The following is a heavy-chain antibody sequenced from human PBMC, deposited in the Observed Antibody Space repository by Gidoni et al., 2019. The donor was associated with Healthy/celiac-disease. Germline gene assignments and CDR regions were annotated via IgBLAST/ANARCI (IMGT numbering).Heavy chain of an antibody. CDR2: MNPNRGNT. D-gene: IGHD6-19*01. V-gene: IGHV1-8*01. Sequence: QVQLVQSGAEVKKPGASAKVSCKASGYTFTSYDINWVRQATGQGLEWMGWMNPNRGNTGYAQKFQGRLTMTRNTSISTAYMELSSLRSEDTAVYYCASMYSSGNWFDPWGQGTLVTVSS. CDR1: GYTFTSYD. CDR3: ASMYSSGNWFDP. J-gene: IGHJ5*02.